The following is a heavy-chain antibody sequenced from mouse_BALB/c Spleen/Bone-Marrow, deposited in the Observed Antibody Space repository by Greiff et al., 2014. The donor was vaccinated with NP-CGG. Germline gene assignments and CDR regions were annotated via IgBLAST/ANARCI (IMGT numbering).Heavy chain of an antibody. CDR3: ARVYLWYFDV. J-gene: IGHJ1*01. V-gene: IGHV2-9*02. CDR1: GFSLTSYG. CDR2: IWAGGRT. Sequence: QVQLQQSGPGLVAPSQSLSITCPVSGFSLTSYGVHWVRQPPGKGLEWLGVIWAGGRTNYNSALMSRLSISKDNSKSQVFLKVNSLQTNDTAMYYCARVYLWYFDVWGAGTTVTVSS. D-gene: IGHD2-3*01.